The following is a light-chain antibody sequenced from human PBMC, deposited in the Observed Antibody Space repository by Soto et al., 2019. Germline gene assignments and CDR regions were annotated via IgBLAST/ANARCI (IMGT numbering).Light chain of an antibody. V-gene: IGKV3-15*01. CDR3: QQSYSTPPWT. CDR1: QSLNRD. J-gene: IGKJ1*01. CDR2: GAS. Sequence: IVVAHSLPILSMSPGESATLSWRPSQSLNRDLAWYQQKPGQSPRLLIFGASIRATGIPARFSGSGSGTDFTLTISSLQPEDFATYYCQQSYSTPPWTFGQGTQVDIK.